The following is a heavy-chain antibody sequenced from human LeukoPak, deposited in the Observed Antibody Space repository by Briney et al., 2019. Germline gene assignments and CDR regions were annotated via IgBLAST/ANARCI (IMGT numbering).Heavy chain of an antibody. CDR2: IYYSGST. V-gene: IGHV4-61*01. CDR1: GGSISSSSYY. D-gene: IGHD3-10*01. Sequence: PSETLSLTCTVSGGSISSSSYYWSWIRQPPGKGLEWIGYIYYSGSTNYNPSLKSRVTISLDTSKNQFSLKLSSVTAADTAVYYCARAKGSGSYSWFDPWGQGTLVTVSS. CDR3: ARAKGSGSYSWFDP. J-gene: IGHJ5*02.